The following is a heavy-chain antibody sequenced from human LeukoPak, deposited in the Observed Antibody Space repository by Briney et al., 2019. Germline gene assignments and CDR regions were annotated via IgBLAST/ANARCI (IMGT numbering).Heavy chain of an antibody. J-gene: IGHJ4*02. CDR2: IRYDGSNK. CDR1: GFTFSSYG. CDR3: AKDLEMATINFDY. Sequence: GGSLRLSCAASGFTFSSYGMHWVRQAPGKGLEWVAFIRYDGSNKYYADSVKGRFTISRDNSKNTLYLQTNSLRAEDTAVYYCAKDLEMATINFDYWGQGTLVTVSS. D-gene: IGHD5-24*01. V-gene: IGHV3-30*02.